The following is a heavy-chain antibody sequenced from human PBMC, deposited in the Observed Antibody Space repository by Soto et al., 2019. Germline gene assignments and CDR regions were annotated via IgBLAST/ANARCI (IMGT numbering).Heavy chain of an antibody. Sequence: EVQLVESGGGLVKPGGSLRLSCAASGFTFSDYSMNRVRPAPGKGLEWVSSISRSSSYIYYADSVKGRFTISRDNAENSLYLQMNSLRAEDTAVYYCARVAPPYDFWSGYIGNLFDPWGQGTLGTVSS. V-gene: IGHV3-21*01. J-gene: IGHJ5*02. CDR1: GFTFSDYS. CDR3: ARVAPPYDFWSGYIGNLFDP. D-gene: IGHD3-3*01. CDR2: ISRSSSYI.